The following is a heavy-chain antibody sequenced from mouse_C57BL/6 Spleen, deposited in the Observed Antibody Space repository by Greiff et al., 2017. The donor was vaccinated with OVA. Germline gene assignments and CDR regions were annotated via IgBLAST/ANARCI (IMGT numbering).Heavy chain of an antibody. CDR1: GYTFTSYW. J-gene: IGHJ4*01. V-gene: IGHV1-55*01. D-gene: IGHD2-5*01. Sequence: QVQLQQSGAELVKPGASVKMSCKASGYTFTSYWITWVKQRPGQGLEWIGDIYPGSGSTNYNEKFKSKATLTVDTSSSTAYMQLSSLTSEDSAVYYCARRDSNWGMDYWGQGTSVTVSS. CDR3: ARRDSNWGMDY. CDR2: IYPGSGST.